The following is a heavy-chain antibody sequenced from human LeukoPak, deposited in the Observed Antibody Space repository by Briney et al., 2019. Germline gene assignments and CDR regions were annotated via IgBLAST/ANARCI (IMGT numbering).Heavy chain of an antibody. CDR1: GGSISSYY. V-gene: IGHV4-59*01. CDR3: AREKEATFDY. J-gene: IGHJ4*02. D-gene: IGHD5-12*01. Sequence: SETLSLTCTVSGGSISSYYWSWIRQPPGKGLEWIGYIYYSGSTNYDPSLKSRVTISVDTSKNQFSLKLSSVTAADTAVYYCAREKEATFDYWGQGTLVTVSS. CDR2: IYYSGST.